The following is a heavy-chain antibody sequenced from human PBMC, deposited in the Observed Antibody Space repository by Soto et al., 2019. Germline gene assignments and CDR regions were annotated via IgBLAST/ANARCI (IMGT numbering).Heavy chain of an antibody. D-gene: IGHD2-21*02. J-gene: IGHJ6*02. CDR2: IIPIFGTA. CDR1: GGTFSSYA. CDR3: ARVLAYCGGDCPGYGMDV. V-gene: IGHV1-69*13. Sequence: SVKVSCKASGGTFSSYAISWVRQAPGQGLEWMGGIIPIFGTANYAQKFQGRVTITADESTSTAYMELSSLRSEDTAVYYCARVLAYCGGDCPGYGMDVWGQGTTVTVSS.